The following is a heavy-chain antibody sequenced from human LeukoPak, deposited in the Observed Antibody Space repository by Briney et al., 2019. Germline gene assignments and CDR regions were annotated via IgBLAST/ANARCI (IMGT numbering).Heavy chain of an antibody. V-gene: IGHV3-7*01. Sequence: GGSLRLSCAASGFTFSNFWMNWVRQAPGKGLEWVANIKQDGSEKYYVDSVRGRFTISRDNAKNSLYLQMNSLRAEDTAVYYCARGILTRQGYWGQGTLLTVSS. CDR2: IKQDGSEK. CDR3: ARGILTRQGY. D-gene: IGHD1-14*01. J-gene: IGHJ4*02. CDR1: GFTFSNFW.